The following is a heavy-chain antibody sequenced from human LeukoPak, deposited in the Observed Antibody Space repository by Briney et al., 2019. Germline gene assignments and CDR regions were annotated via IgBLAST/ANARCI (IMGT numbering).Heavy chain of an antibody. J-gene: IGHJ4*02. V-gene: IGHV3-30*02. CDR2: IPYDGSNK. D-gene: IGHD3-3*01. Sequence: GGSLRLSCAASGFTFSSYGMHWVHQAPGRGLEWVAFIPYDGSNKYYADSVKGRFTISRDNSKNTLYLQMNSLRTEDTAVYYCATRVGGPEGYWGQGTLVTVSS. CDR3: ATRVGGPEGY. CDR1: GFTFSSYG.